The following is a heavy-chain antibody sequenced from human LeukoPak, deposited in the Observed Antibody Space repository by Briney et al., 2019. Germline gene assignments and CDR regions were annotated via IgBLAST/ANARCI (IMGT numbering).Heavy chain of an antibody. Sequence: GESLKISCKGSGYSFTSYWIGWVRQMPGKGLEWMGIIYPGDSDARYSPSFQGQVTISADKSISTAYLQWSSLKASDTCLYHSARQAETIGGVVISRDAFDIWGQGTMVTVSS. J-gene: IGHJ3*02. CDR1: GYSFTSYW. V-gene: IGHV5-51*01. CDR2: IYPGDSDA. CDR3: ARQAETIGGVVISRDAFDI. D-gene: IGHD3-3*01.